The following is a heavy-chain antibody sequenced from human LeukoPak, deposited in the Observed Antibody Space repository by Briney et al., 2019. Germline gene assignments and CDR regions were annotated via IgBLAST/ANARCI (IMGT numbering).Heavy chain of an antibody. J-gene: IGHJ2*01. CDR1: GGSISSYY. V-gene: IGHV4-4*07. D-gene: IGHD3-16*01. Sequence: PSETLSLTCTVSGGSISSYYWSWIRQPAGKGLEWIGRIYTSGSTNYNPSLKSRVTMSVDTSKNQFSLKLSSVTAADTAVYYCARSTYLGITWYFDVWGRGTLVTVSS. CDR3: ARSTYLGITWYFDV. CDR2: IYTSGST.